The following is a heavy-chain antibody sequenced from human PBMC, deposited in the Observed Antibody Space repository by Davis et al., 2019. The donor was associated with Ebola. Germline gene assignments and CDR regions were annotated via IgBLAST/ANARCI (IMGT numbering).Heavy chain of an antibody. CDR3: ARQSLLWFGELLFRPYYFDY. CDR1: GGSISSSGFY. J-gene: IGHJ4*02. V-gene: IGHV4-39*01. D-gene: IGHD3-10*01. Sequence: SETLSLTCTVSGGSISSSGFYWGWIRQPPGKGLEWIGSIYYSGSTYYNPSLKSRVTISVDTSKNQFSLKLSSVTAADTAVYYCARQSLLWFGELLFRPYYFDYWGQGTLVTVSS. CDR2: IYYSGST.